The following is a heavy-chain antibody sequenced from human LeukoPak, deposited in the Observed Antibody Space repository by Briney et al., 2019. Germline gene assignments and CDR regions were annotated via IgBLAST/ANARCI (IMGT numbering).Heavy chain of an antibody. Sequence: GRSLRLSCAASVFSFCNFGMHWVRQAPGKGLEWVAVIWYDGSNKDYADSVKGRFTISRDNSKKTLHLQMNSLRADDTAVYYCARERFCPGGGCELNAFDIWGQGTMVTVSS. CDR2: IWYDGSNK. D-gene: IGHD2-15*01. CDR3: ARERFCPGGGCELNAFDI. V-gene: IGHV3-33*01. J-gene: IGHJ3*02. CDR1: VFSFCNFG.